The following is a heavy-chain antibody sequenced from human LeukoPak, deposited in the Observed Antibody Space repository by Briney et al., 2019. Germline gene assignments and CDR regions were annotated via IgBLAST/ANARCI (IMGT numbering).Heavy chain of an antibody. J-gene: IGHJ6*03. CDR3: ARGQNWNSNYYYYYMDV. D-gene: IGHD1-7*01. CDR1: GFTFSSYG. Sequence: GGSLRLSCAASGFTFSSYGMHWVRQAPGKGLEWVAFIRYDGSNKYYADSVKGRFTISRDNSKNTLYLQMNSLRSDDTAVYYCARGQNWNSNYYYYYMDVWGKGTTVTISS. V-gene: IGHV3-30*02. CDR2: IRYDGSNK.